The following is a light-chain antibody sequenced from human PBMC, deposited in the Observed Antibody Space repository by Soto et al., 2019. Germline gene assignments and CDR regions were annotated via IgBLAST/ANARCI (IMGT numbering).Light chain of an antibody. Sequence: EIVLTQSPGTLSLSPGESATLSCRASRSLDSGQLAWYQQKVGRAPRLLIHDAFMRATGIPDRFSGSGAGTAFTLTIARLEPEDFAVYYCQQYGDSPRTFGQGTRLETK. J-gene: IGKJ5*01. CDR2: DAF. CDR1: RSLDSGQ. CDR3: QQYGDSPRT. V-gene: IGKV3-20*01.